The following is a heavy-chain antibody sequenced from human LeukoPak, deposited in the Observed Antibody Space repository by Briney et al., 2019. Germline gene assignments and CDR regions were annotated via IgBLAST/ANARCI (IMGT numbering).Heavy chain of an antibody. V-gene: IGHV4-39*01. D-gene: IGHD3-10*01. CDR3: ARPMVRGVVDAFDI. CDR1: GGSISSSSYY. CDR2: IYYSGST. Sequence: PSETLSLTCTVPGGSISSSSYYWGWIRQPPGKGLEWIGSIYYSGSTYYNPSLKSRVTISVDTSKNQFSLKLSSVTAADTAVYYCARPMVRGVVDAFDIWGQGTMVTVSS. J-gene: IGHJ3*02.